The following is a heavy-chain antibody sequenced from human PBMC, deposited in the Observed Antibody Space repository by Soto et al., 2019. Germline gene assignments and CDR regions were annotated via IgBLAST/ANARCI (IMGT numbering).Heavy chain of an antibody. CDR2: IIPLFGTT. D-gene: IGHD1-1*01. CDR3: ARGTVTGSEYNYYYYGMDV. V-gene: IGHV1-69*13. J-gene: IGHJ6*02. CDR1: GGAFRSCA. Sequence: APVEVSWKACGGAFRSCARDWVRQAPGQGLEWMGGIIPLFGTTNYAQKLQGRVKLTADESTRTAYMELSTLTSEDTAVYYCARGTVTGSEYNYYYYGMDVWGQGTTVTVSS.